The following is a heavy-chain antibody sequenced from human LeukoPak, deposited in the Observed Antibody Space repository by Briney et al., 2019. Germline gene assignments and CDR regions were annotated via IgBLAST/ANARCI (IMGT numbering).Heavy chain of an antibody. CDR1: GFTFSTYW. Sequence: GGSLRLSCAASGFTFSTYWMSWVRQAPGKGLEWVSNIKQDGSEKYYVDSVKGRFTISRDNAKNSLYLQMNSLRAEDTAVYYCARRHSSGWLGDWFDPWGQGTLVTVYS. CDR2: IKQDGSEK. D-gene: IGHD6-19*01. CDR3: ARRHSSGWLGDWFDP. V-gene: IGHV3-7*01. J-gene: IGHJ5*02.